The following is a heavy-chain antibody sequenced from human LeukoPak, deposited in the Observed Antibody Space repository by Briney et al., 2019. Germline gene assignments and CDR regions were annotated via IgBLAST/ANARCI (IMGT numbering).Heavy chain of an antibody. CDR1: GYTFTSYY. Sequence: ASVKVSCKASGYTFTSYYMHWVRQAPGQGLEWMGIINPSGGSTSYAQKFQGRVTITTDESTSTAYMELSSLRSEDTAVYYCARGGTYYDFLDWGQGTMVTVSS. J-gene: IGHJ3*01. V-gene: IGHV1-46*01. CDR2: INPSGGST. D-gene: IGHD3-3*01. CDR3: ARGGTYYDFLD.